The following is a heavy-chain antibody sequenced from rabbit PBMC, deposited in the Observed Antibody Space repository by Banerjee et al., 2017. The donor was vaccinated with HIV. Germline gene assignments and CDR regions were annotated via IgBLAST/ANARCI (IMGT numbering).Heavy chain of an antibody. V-gene: IGHV1S45*01. J-gene: IGHJ4*01. CDR2: IYAGSSGST. CDR3: ARGGSYDDYGDPPFNL. D-gene: IGHD2-1*01. CDR1: GLDFSSSYY. Sequence: QEQLVEYGGDLVQPEGSLTLTCKASGLDFSSSYYMCWVRQAPGKGLEWIACIYAGSSGSTHYANWAKGRFTISKTSSTTVTLQMTSLTAADTATYFCARGGSYDDYGDPPFNLWGQGTLVTVS.